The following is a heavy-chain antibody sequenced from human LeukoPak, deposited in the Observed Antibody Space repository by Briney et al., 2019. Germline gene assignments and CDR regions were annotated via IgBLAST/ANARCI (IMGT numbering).Heavy chain of an antibody. CDR2: IYTSGST. CDR1: GGSISSYY. CDR3: ARDLLYCSGGSCYSRAYWYFDL. Sequence: SETLSLTCTVSGGSISSYYWSWIRQPAGKGLEWIGRIYTSGSTNYNPSLKSRVTMSVDTSKNQFSLKLSSVTAADTAVYYCARDLLYCSGGSCYSRAYWYFDLWGRGTQVTVSS. D-gene: IGHD2-15*01. V-gene: IGHV4-4*07. J-gene: IGHJ2*01.